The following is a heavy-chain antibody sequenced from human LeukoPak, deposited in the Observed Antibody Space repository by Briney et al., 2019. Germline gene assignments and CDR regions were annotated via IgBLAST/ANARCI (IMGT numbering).Heavy chain of an antibody. Sequence: GGSLRLSCAASGFTFGSYSMNWVRQAPGKGLEWVSYISSSSSTIYYADSVKGRFTISRDNARNTLYLQMNSLRAEDTAVYYCARGGPIYCSGDSCYPGDYWGQGTLVTVSS. CDR1: GFTFGSYS. CDR3: ARGGPIYCSGDSCYPGDY. D-gene: IGHD2-15*01. V-gene: IGHV3-48*04. J-gene: IGHJ4*02. CDR2: ISSSSSTI.